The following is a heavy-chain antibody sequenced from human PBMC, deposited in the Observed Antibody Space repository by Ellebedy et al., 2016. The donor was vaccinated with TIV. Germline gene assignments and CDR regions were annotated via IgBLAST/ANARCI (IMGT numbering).Heavy chain of an antibody. D-gene: IGHD2-15*01. CDR1: GFTISSYT. CDR3: VRDGRYCSGGSCHSGAGS. J-gene: IGHJ5*02. Sequence: PGGSLRLSCTASGFTISSYTINWVRQAPGKGREGVAFILRFSSPIHYSDSVKGRFTISRDDAKNSLYLQMNSLRAEDTAVYYCVRDGRYCSGGSCHSGAGSWGQGTLVTVSS. CDR2: ILRFSSPI. V-gene: IGHV3-48*04.